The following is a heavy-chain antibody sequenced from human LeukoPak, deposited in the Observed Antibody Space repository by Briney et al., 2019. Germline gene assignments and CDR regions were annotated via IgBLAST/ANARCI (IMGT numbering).Heavy chain of an antibody. CDR1: GFTVSSNE. CDR3: ARDDVYDSSGYYYDY. D-gene: IGHD3-22*01. J-gene: IGHJ4*02. CDR2: ISGGST. Sequence: PGGSLRLSCAASGFTVSSNEMSWVRQAPGKGLEWVSSISGGSTYYADSRKGRFTTSKDNAKNTLYLQMNSPRAEDTAVYYCARDDVYDSSGYYYDYWGQGTLVTVSS. V-gene: IGHV3-38-3*01.